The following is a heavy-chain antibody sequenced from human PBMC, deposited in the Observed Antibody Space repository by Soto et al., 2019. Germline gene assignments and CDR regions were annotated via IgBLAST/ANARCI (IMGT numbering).Heavy chain of an antibody. Sequence: PSETLSLTCTVSGGSISSYYWSWIRQPPGKGLEWIGYIYYSGSTNYNPSLKSRVTISVDTSKNQFSLKLSSVTAADTAVYYCARHPGYSSGWYLGYFDYWGQGTLVTVSS. D-gene: IGHD6-19*01. CDR1: GGSISSYY. CDR2: IYYSGST. V-gene: IGHV4-59*08. J-gene: IGHJ4*02. CDR3: ARHPGYSSGWYLGYFDY.